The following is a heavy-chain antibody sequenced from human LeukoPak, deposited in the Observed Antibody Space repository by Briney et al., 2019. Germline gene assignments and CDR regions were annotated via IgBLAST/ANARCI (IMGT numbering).Heavy chain of an antibody. J-gene: IGHJ5*02. CDR1: GFTVSSNY. CDR3: ARILPAMVRGVITNNWFDP. Sequence: GGSLTLSCAASGFTVSSNYMIWLRQAPGKGLEWFSVIYSGGSTYYADSVKGRFTITRDNSKNTLYLQMTGLTAEDTAVYYCARILPAMVRGVITNNWFDPWGQGTLVTVSS. CDR2: IYSGGST. D-gene: IGHD3-10*01. V-gene: IGHV3-66*01.